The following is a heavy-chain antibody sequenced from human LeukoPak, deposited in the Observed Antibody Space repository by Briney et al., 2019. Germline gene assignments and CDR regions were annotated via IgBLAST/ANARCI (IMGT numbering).Heavy chain of an antibody. CDR3: AIGVAGSSFDY. J-gene: IGHJ4*02. V-gene: IGHV1-18*01. D-gene: IGHD6-19*01. CDR2: ISAYNGNT. Sequence: ASVKVPCKASGGTFSSYGISWVRQAPGQGLEWMGWISAYNGNTNYAQKLQGRVTMTTDTSTSTAYMELRSLRSDDTAVYYCAIGVAGSSFDYWGQGTLVTVSS. CDR1: GGTFSSYG.